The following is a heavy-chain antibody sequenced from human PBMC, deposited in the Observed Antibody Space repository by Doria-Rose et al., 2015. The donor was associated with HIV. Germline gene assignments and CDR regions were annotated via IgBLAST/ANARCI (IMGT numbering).Heavy chain of an antibody. D-gene: IGHD6-13*01. J-gene: IGHJ4*02. V-gene: IGHV2-26*01. Sequence: QVTLKESGPVLVKPTETLTLTCTVSGVSLSSPGMGVSWIRQPPGKALEWLANIYTDDERSYNASLKSRLTITRAISKSQVVLTMTDMDPVDTATYYCARIKSSRWYHKYYFDFWGQGTLVIVSA. CDR1: GVSLSSPGMG. CDR2: IYTDDER. CDR3: ARIKSSRWYHKYYFDF.